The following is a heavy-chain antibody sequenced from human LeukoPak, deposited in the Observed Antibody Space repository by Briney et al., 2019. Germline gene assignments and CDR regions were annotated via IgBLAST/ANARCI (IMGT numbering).Heavy chain of an antibody. Sequence: PSETLSLTCTVPGGSFSSTTYYWSWIRQPPGKGLEWIGYIYYSGSTKYNPSLKSRVTIAADTSKNQFSLKLSSVTAADTAVYYCARMSGSGYHKINDYYGMDVWGQGTTVTVSS. J-gene: IGHJ6*02. CDR2: IYYSGST. V-gene: IGHV4-61*01. D-gene: IGHD3-3*01. CDR1: GGSFSSTTYY. CDR3: ARMSGSGYHKINDYYGMDV.